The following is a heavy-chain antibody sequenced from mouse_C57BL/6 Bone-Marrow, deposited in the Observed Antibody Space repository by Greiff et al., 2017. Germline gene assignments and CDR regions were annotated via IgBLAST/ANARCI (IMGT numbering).Heavy chain of an antibody. V-gene: IGHV3-6*01. CDR2: ISYDGSN. CDR1: GYSITSGYY. Sequence: EVKLQESGPGLVKPSQSLSLTCSVTGYSITSGYYWNWIRQFPGNKLEWMGYISYDGSNNYNPSPKNRISITRDTSKNQFFLKLNSVTTEDTATYYCSLATVVATDYWGQGTTLTVSS. D-gene: IGHD1-1*01. CDR3: SLATVVATDY. J-gene: IGHJ2*01.